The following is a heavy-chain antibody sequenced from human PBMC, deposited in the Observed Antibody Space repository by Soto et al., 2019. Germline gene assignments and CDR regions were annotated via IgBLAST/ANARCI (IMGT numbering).Heavy chain of an antibody. CDR3: AKYCITGVCSSDYYGMDV. J-gene: IGHJ6*02. Sequence: GGSLRLSCAASGFTFSSYAMSWLRQAPGKGLEWALSITGSGVSTYYADSVKGRFTISRDNSKNTLYLQMNSLRAEDTAVYYCAKYCITGVCSSDYYGMDVXGQGTNVTVSS. CDR2: ITGSGVST. CDR1: GFTFSSYA. V-gene: IGHV3-23*01. D-gene: IGHD2-8*01.